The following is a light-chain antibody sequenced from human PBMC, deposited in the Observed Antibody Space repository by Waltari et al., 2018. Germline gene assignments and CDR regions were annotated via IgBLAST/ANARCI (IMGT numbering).Light chain of an antibody. CDR2: KVN. J-gene: IGLJ3*02. Sequence: QSALTQPASVSGSPGQSITISCTGTSSDVGFYDFVSLFQQHPGKAPKVMIYKVNNRPAGVSNSFSGSKSANTASLTISGLQAEDEADYYCSSYTRRSYWVFGGGTQLTVL. CDR1: SSDVGFYDF. CDR3: SSYTRRSYWV. V-gene: IGLV2-14*01.